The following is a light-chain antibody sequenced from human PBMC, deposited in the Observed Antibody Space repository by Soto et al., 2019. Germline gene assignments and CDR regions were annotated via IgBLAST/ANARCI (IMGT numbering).Light chain of an antibody. Sequence: EIVMTQSPATLSVSPGERATLSCRASQSISSDLAWYQQKLGQAPRLLIYRASTRATGIPARFSGSGSGTEFTLTISSLQSEDFAIYYCQQYNNWLLTFGGGTKVDIK. CDR1: QSISSD. CDR2: RAS. V-gene: IGKV3-15*01. J-gene: IGKJ4*01. CDR3: QQYNNWLLT.